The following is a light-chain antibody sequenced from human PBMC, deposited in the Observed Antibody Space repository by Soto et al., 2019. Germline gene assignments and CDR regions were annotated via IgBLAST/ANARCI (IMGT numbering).Light chain of an antibody. V-gene: IGKV1-5*01. CDR2: DAS. Sequence: DIQITQSPSTLSASVGDRVTITCRASQTISSWLAWYQQKPGKAPNLLIYDASTLERGVPSRFSGTGSGTEFTLTIDRLQPDDFATYYCQQYHTSSITFGQGTRVEIK. CDR3: QQYHTSSIT. J-gene: IGKJ5*01. CDR1: QTISSW.